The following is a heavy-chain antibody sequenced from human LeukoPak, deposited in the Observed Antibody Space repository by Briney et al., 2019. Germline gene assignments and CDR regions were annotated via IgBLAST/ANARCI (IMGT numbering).Heavy chain of an antibody. CDR2: IRSKANSYAT. Sequence: GGSLRLSCAASGFTFSGSAMHWVRQASGKGLEWVGRIRSKANSYATAYAASVKGRFTISRDDSKNTAYLQMNSLKTEDTAVCYCTRHVTGGEMATNDWGQGTLVTVSS. V-gene: IGHV3-73*01. J-gene: IGHJ4*02. D-gene: IGHD5-24*01. CDR3: TRHVTGGEMATND. CDR1: GFTFSGSA.